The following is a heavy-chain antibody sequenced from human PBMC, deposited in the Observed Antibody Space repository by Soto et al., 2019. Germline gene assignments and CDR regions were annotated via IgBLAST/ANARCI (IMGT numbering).Heavy chain of an antibody. CDR3: AREPMVRAAHGFDI. Sequence: ASVKVSCKASGYTFTGHYMHWVRQAPGQGLEWMGWINPNSVGTNYAQKFQGRVTMTRDTSISTAYMELSRLRSDNTAVYYCAREPMVRAAHGFDIWGQGTMVTVSS. V-gene: IGHV1-2*02. CDR1: GYTFTGHY. J-gene: IGHJ3*02. D-gene: IGHD3-10*01. CDR2: INPNSVGT.